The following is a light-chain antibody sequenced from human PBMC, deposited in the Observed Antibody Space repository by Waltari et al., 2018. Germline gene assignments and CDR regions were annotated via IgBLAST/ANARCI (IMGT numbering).Light chain of an antibody. CDR1: SSNIGSNY. Sequence: QSVLTQPPSASGTPGQRATISCSGSSSNIGSNYVYWYQQLPGTAPKLLIYRNSQRTSGVPDHFSGSKSGTSASLAISGLRSEDEADYYCAAWDDSLSARFVFGTGTKVTVL. CDR2: RNS. CDR3: AAWDDSLSARFV. J-gene: IGLJ1*01. V-gene: IGLV1-47*01.